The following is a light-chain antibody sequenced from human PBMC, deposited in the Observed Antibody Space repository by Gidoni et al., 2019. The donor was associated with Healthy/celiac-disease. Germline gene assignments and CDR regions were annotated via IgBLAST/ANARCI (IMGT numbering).Light chain of an antibody. J-gene: IGKJ2*01. CDR2: AAS. V-gene: IGKV1-39*01. CDR1: QSISSY. CDR3: QQSYSTSYT. Sequence: DIQMTQSPSSIQMTITCRASQSISSYLNWYQQKPGKAPKLLIYAASSLQSGVPSRFSGSGSGTDFTLTISSLQPEDFATYYCQQSYSTSYTFGQGTKLEIK.